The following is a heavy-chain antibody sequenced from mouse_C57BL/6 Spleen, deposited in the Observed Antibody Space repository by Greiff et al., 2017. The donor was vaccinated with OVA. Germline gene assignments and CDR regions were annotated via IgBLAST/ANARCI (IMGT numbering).Heavy chain of an antibody. V-gene: IGHV1-15*01. CDR2: IDPETGGT. CDR1: GYTFTDYE. D-gene: IGHD1-2*01. J-gene: IGHJ1*03. CDR3: TRGYDGHGYFDV. Sequence: VQLQESGAELVRPGASVTLSCKASGYTFTDYEMHWVKQTPVHGLEWIGAIDPETGGTAYNQKFKGKAILTADKSSSTAYMELRSLTSEDSAVYYCTRGYDGHGYFDVWGTGTTVTVSS.